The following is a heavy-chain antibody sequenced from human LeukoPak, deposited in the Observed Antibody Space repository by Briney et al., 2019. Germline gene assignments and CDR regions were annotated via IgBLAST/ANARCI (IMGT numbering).Heavy chain of an antibody. CDR1: GYTFTSYG. CDR2: ISAYNGNT. V-gene: IGHV1-18*01. J-gene: IGHJ6*03. D-gene: IGHD3-22*01. Sequence: ASVKVSCEASGYTFTSYGISWVRQAPGQGLEWMGWISAYNGNTNYAQKLQGRVTMTTDTSTSTAYMELRSLRSDDTAVYYCARDSSGYYYVWHYYYMDVWGKGTTVTVSS. CDR3: ARDSSGYYYVWHYYYMDV.